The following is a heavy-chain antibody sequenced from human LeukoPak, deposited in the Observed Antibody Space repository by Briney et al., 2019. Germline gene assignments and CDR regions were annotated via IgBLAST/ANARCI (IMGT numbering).Heavy chain of an antibody. Sequence: AGGSLRLSCAASGFTFSTYWMTWARQAPGKGLEWVANIKQDGSEKYYVDSLKGRFTISRDNAKNSLFLQMNSLRAEDTAVYYCARDLPTGYYISSGYYEYFLDYWGQGTLVTVSS. CDR3: ARDLPTGYYISSGYYEYFLDY. V-gene: IGHV3-7*04. CDR2: IKQDGSEK. J-gene: IGHJ4*02. CDR1: GFTFSTYW. D-gene: IGHD3-22*01.